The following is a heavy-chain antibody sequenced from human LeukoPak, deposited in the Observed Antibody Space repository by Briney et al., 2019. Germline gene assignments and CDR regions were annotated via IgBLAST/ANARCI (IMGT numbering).Heavy chain of an antibody. V-gene: IGHV4-59*12. Sequence: SETLSLTCTVSGGSISSDYWSWIRQPPGKGLEWIGYIYYRGSTNYNPSLKSRVTISVDTSKNQFSLKLSSVTTADTAVYYCARVHGRGIVVVITDAFDIWGQGTMVTVSS. CDR1: GGSISSDY. CDR2: IYYRGST. D-gene: IGHD3-22*01. J-gene: IGHJ3*02. CDR3: ARVHGRGIVVVITDAFDI.